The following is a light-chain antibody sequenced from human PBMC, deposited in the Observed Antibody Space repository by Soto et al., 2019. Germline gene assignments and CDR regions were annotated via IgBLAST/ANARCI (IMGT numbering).Light chain of an antibody. CDR2: DAS. CDR1: QSVSSY. Sequence: EIVLTQSPATLSLSPGERATLSCRASQSVSSYLAWYQQKAGQPPRLLIYDASNRATGIPARFSGSGSGTDFTLTISSLETEDFAVYYCQERSNWPLVTFGPGTRVD. J-gene: IGKJ3*01. CDR3: QERSNWPLVT. V-gene: IGKV3-11*01.